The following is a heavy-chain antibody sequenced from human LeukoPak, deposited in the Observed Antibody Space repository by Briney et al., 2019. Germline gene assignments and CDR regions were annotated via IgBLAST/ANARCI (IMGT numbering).Heavy chain of an antibody. CDR3: ARADGGVRGYYFDY. CDR1: GASISSGAYY. CDR2: IYYGGST. D-gene: IGHD3-10*01. Sequence: SETLSLTCTVSGASISSGAYYWSWVRQDPGKGLEWIGYIYYGGSTYYNPSLKSRITISVDTSKNQFSLELSSVTAADTAVYFCARADGGVRGYYFDYWGQGIMVTVSS. J-gene: IGHJ4*02. V-gene: IGHV4-31*03.